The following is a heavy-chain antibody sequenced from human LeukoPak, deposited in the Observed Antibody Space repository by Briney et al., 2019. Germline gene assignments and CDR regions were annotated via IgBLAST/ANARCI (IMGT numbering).Heavy chain of an antibody. CDR2: TRNKANSFTT. V-gene: IGHV3-72*01. J-gene: IGHJ4*02. CDR3: ARGDDYNRRSFDY. CDR1: RVSLNDPY. D-gene: IGHD5-24*01. Sequence: GSLRLSSAPPRVSLNDPYIESGRATPQRRVWSGGPTRNKANSFTTEYAASVRGRFTISRDDSKNSLYLQMNSLKTEDTAVYYCARGDDYNRRSFDYWGQGTLVTVSS.